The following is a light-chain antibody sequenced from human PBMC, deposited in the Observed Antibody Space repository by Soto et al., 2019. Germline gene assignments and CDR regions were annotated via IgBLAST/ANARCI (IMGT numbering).Light chain of an antibody. V-gene: IGKV3-11*01. CDR2: DAS. CDR3: QHYNNWPIT. CDR1: QSVSSY. J-gene: IGKJ5*01. Sequence: EIVLTQSPATLSLSPGERATLSCRASQSVSSYLAWYQQKPGQAPRLLIYDASNRATGIPARFSGSGSGTDFTLTISSLQSEDFAVYYCQHYNNWPITFGQGTRLEIK.